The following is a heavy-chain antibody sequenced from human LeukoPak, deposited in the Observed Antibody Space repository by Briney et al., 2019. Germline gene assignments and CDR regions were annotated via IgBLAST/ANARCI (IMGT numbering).Heavy chain of an antibody. Sequence: GGSLRLSCAASGFTFSSYWMDWVRQAPGKGLVWVSRIKTDGSSTSYADSVKGRFTISRDNAKNTLYMQMNSLRAEDTAVYYCARGRSSGWSDYWGQGTLVTVSS. J-gene: IGHJ4*02. V-gene: IGHV3-74*01. CDR3: ARGRSSGWSDY. CDR1: GFTFSSYW. D-gene: IGHD6-19*01. CDR2: IKTDGSST.